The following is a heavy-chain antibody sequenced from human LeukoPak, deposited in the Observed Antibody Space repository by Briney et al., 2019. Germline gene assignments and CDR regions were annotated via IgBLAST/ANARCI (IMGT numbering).Heavy chain of an antibody. Sequence: GGTLRLSCAASGFSVGNNYMSWVRQAPGKGLEWVSVFYSGGTIRYADSVRDRFIISRDVPKNTLYLQMNSLRAEDTAVYYCARDPHNSGSGRYFEYWGRGNLVTVSS. V-gene: IGHV3-66*01. CDR3: ARDPHNSGSGRYFEY. D-gene: IGHD3-10*01. CDR1: GFSVGNNY. CDR2: FYSGGTI. J-gene: IGHJ4*02.